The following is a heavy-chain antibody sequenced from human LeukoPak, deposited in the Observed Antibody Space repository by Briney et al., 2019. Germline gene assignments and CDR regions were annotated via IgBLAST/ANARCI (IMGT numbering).Heavy chain of an antibody. CDR2: IYYSGST. CDR1: GGSISSYY. Sequence: PSETLSLTCTVSGGSISSYYRSWIRQHPGKGLEWIGHIYYSGSTYYNPSLKSRVTISVDTSKNQFSLRLSSVTAADTAVYYCARVDDSSGYFSYYYGMDVWGQGTTVTVSS. V-gene: IGHV4-59*06. D-gene: IGHD3-22*01. CDR3: ARVDDSSGYFSYYYGMDV. J-gene: IGHJ6*02.